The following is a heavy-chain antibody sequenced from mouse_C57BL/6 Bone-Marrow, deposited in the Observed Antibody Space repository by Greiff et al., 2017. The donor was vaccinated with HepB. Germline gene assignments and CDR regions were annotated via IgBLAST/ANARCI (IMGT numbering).Heavy chain of an antibody. Sequence: VKLVESGAELARPGASVKLSCKASGYTFTSYGISWVKQRTGQGLEWIGEIYPRSGNTYYNEKFKGKATLTADKSSSTAYMELRSLTSEDSAVYFCARELGRGYRGQGTTLTVSS. CDR2: IYPRSGNT. J-gene: IGHJ2*01. V-gene: IGHV1-81*01. CDR1: GYTFTSYG. CDR3: ARELGRGY. D-gene: IGHD4-1*01.